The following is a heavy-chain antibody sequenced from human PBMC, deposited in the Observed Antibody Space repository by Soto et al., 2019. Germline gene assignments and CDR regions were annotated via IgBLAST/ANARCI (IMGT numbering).Heavy chain of an antibody. CDR2: IIPIFGTA. V-gene: IGHV1-69*06. J-gene: IGHJ6*02. D-gene: IGHD2-2*01. Sequence: QVQLVQSGAEVKKPGSSVKVSCKASGGTFSNYAISWVRQAPGQGLEWMGGIIPIFGTANYAQKFQGRVTITADKSTSTAYMELSSLRSEDTAVYYCARDRGIVVVPAAPPYYGMDVWGQGTTVTVSS. CDR3: ARDRGIVVVPAAPPYYGMDV. CDR1: GGTFSNYA.